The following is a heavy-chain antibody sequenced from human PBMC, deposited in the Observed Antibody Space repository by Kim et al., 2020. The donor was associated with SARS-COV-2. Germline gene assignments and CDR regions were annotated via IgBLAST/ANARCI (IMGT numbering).Heavy chain of an antibody. D-gene: IGHD2-15*01. Sequence: ASVKVSCKASGYTFTSYYMHWVRQAPGQGLEWMGIINPSGGSTSYAQKFQGRVTMTRDTSASTVYMELSSLRSEDTAASYFARDDAGADLLDAFDIWGQGTMVTVSS. J-gene: IGHJ3*02. CDR1: GYTFTSYY. CDR3: ARDDAGADLLDAFDI. CDR2: INPSGGST. V-gene: IGHV1-46*01.